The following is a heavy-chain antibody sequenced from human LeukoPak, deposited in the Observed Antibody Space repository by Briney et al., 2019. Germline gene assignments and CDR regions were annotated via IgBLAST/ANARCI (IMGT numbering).Heavy chain of an antibody. CDR3: ARDNRDWSTFGGVIVRPFFDY. CDR1: GFTFSSYW. D-gene: IGHD3-16*02. V-gene: IGHV3-7*01. Sequence: GGSLRLSCAASGFTFSSYWMSWVRQAPGKGLEWVANIKQDGSEKYYVDSVKGRFTISRDNAKNSLYLQMNSLRAEDTAVYYCARDNRDWSTFGGVIVRPFFDYWGQGTLVTVSS. J-gene: IGHJ4*02. CDR2: IKQDGSEK.